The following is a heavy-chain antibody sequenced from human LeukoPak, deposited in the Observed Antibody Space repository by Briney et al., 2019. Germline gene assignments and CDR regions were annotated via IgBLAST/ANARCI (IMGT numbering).Heavy chain of an antibody. V-gene: IGHV3-23*01. J-gene: IGHJ4*02. CDR1: GFTFNNYA. Sequence: GGSLRLSCEGSGFTFNNYAMAWVRQAPGKGLEWVSAMSSAEGYTYYGESVKGRFTISGDTFRNTMYLQMENLRAEDTAMHYCARRSKSGSGWFDYWGQGVLVTVSS. CDR2: MSSAEGYT. CDR3: ARRSKSGSGWFDY. D-gene: IGHD6-19*01.